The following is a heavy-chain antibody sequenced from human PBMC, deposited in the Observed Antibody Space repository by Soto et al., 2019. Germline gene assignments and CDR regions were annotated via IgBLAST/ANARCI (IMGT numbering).Heavy chain of an antibody. J-gene: IGHJ4*02. D-gene: IGHD4-17*01. V-gene: IGHV1-46*01. CDR3: ARDPGYGDYLPYFDY. CDR1: GYTFTSYY. Sequence: VSVKVSCKASGYTFTSYYMHWVRQAPGQGLEWMGIINPSGGSTSYAQKFQGRVTMTRDTSTSTVYMELSSLRSEDTAVYYCARDPGYGDYLPYFDYWGQGTLVTVSS. CDR2: INPSGGST.